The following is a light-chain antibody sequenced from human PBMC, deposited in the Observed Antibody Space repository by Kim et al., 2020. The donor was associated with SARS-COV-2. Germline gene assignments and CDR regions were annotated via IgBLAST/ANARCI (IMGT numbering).Light chain of an antibody. Sequence: SASVGDRATITCRASQSISGWLAWYQQKPGKAPNRLIYDASTLENGVPSRFIGSGSGTQFTPTTNSLQPDDFATYYGQQYTGFPYTFGQGTKLEI. J-gene: IGKJ2*01. V-gene: IGKV1-5*01. CDR2: DAS. CDR1: QSISGW. CDR3: QQYTGFPYT.